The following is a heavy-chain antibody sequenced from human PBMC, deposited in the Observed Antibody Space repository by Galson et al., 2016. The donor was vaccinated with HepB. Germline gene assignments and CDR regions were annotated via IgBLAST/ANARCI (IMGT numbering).Heavy chain of an antibody. Sequence: SVKVSCKAFGYNFINYGITWVRQAPGQGLEWMGWISAYNGNTKYSQKVQGRVTMTTDTSTMTAYMELTSLKSDDTAVYYSARDSVWRGGYYFDSSGLYDYWGQGTLVTVSS. D-gene: IGHD3-22*01. CDR2: ISAYNGNT. CDR1: GYNFINYG. CDR3: ARDSVWRGGYYFDSSGLYDY. J-gene: IGHJ4*02. V-gene: IGHV1-18*01.